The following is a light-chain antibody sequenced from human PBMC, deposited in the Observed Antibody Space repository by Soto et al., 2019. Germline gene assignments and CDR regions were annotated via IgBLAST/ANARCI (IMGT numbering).Light chain of an antibody. V-gene: IGKV2-28*01. CDR3: MQALQTPIT. CDR2: LGS. J-gene: IGKJ5*01. Sequence: DIVMTQSPLSLPVTPGEPASISCRSSQSLLHSNGYNYLDWYLQKPGQSPQLLIYLGSNRASGVPDRFSGSGSGTDYTLKISRVEAEYVGVYYCMQALQTPITFGQGTRLEI. CDR1: QSLLHSNGYNY.